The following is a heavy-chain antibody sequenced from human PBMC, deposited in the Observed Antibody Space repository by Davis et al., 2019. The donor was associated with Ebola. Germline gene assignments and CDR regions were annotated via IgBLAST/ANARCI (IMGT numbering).Heavy chain of an antibody. CDR3: ARQLLGTGWFDP. Sequence: SETLSLTCTVSGGSISSSSYYWSWIRQPPGKGLEWIGSIYYSGSTYYNPSLKSRVTISVDTSKNQFSLKLSSVTAADTAVYYCARQLLGTGWFDPWGQGTLVTVSS. V-gene: IGHV4-39*01. D-gene: IGHD3-10*01. CDR1: GGSISSSSYY. J-gene: IGHJ5*02. CDR2: IYYSGST.